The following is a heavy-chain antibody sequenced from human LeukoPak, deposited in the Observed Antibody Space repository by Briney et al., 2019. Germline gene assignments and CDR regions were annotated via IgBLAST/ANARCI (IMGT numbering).Heavy chain of an antibody. CDR3: ARALYYYDSSGYCYFDY. CDR2: IYHSGST. CDR1: GGSISSGSYY. Sequence: PSQTLSLTCTVSGGSISSGSYYWSWIRQPPGKGLEWIGSIYHSGSTYYNPSLKSRVTISVDTSKNQFSLKLSSVTAADTAVYYCARALYYYDSSGYCYFDYWGQGTLVTVSS. V-gene: IGHV4-39*07. J-gene: IGHJ4*02. D-gene: IGHD3-22*01.